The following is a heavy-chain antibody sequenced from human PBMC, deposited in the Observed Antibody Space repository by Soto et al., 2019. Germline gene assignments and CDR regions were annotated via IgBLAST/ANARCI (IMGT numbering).Heavy chain of an antibody. V-gene: IGHV4-34*01. CDR3: GRGLGSMVRGVSLGG. D-gene: IGHD3-10*01. Sequence: QVQLQQWGAGLWKPSETLSLTCAVHGGPFSGYYWSWIRQPPGKGLEWIGEINHSGTTNYNPSLKRRVPISVVTSKDQFSMKLSSVTAADTAVYYCGRGLGSMVRGVSLGGWGQGTLVTVS. CDR1: GGPFSGYY. CDR2: INHSGTT. J-gene: IGHJ4*02.